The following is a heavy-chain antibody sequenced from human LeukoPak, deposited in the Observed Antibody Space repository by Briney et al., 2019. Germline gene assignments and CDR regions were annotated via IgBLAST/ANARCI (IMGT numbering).Heavy chain of an antibody. CDR2: IYYSGST. CDR3: ARSQLWLRVGYFDY. D-gene: IGHD5-18*01. CDR1: GGSISSYY. J-gene: IGHJ4*02. Sequence: PSETLSLTCTVSGGSISSYYWSWLRQPPGKGLEGIGYIYYSGSTNYNPSLQSRVTISVDTSKNQFSLKLSSVTAADTAVYYCARSQLWLRVGYFDYWGQGTLVTVSS. V-gene: IGHV4-59*12.